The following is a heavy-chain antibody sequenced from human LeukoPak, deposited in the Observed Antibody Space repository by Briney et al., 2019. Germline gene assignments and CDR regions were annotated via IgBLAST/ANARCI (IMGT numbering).Heavy chain of an antibody. J-gene: IGHJ4*02. CDR3: ARAVYASYSSGWYIDY. D-gene: IGHD6-19*01. CDR2: IYISGST. CDR1: GGSISSYY. Sequence: SETLSLTCSVSGGSISSYYWNWIRQPAGKGLEWIGRIYISGSTNYNPSLKSRVTMSVDTSKNQFSLKLSSVTAADTAVYYCARAVYASYSSGWYIDYWGQGTLVTVSS. V-gene: IGHV4-4*07.